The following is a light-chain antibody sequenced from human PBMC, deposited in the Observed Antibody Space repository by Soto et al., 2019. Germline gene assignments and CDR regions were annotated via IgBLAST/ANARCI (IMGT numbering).Light chain of an antibody. CDR3: SSFTSRSTLVV. CDR2: EVS. J-gene: IGLJ1*01. Sequence: QSALTQPASVSGSPGQSITISCTGTSRDVGGYNYVSWYQQHPDRAPKVMIYEVSNRPSGVSNRFSGSKSGNTASLTISGLQAEDEADYYCSSFTSRSTLVVFGTGTKVTVL. V-gene: IGLV2-14*01. CDR1: SRDVGGYNY.